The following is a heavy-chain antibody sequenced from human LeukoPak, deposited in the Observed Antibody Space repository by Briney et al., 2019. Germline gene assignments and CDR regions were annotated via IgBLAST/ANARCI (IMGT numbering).Heavy chain of an antibody. CDR2: ISSSGSTI. J-gene: IGHJ4*02. Sequence: PGGSLRLSCAASGFTFSDYYMSWIRQAPGKGLGWVSYISSSGSTIYYADSVKGRFTISRDNAKNSLYLQMNSLRAEDTAVYYCARDSVRGLTSFDYWGQGTLVTVSS. D-gene: IGHD3-10*02. CDR3: ARDSVRGLTSFDY. V-gene: IGHV3-11*01. CDR1: GFTFSDYY.